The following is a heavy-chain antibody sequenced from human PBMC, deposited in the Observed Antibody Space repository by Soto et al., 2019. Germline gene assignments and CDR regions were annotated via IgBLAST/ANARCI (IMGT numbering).Heavy chain of an antibody. CDR1: GFTFSSYG. Sequence: QAQLVESGGGVVQPGRSLRLSCAASGFTFSSYGMHWVRQAPGKGLEWVAVISYDGSNKYYADSVKGRFTISRDNSKNTLYLQMNSLRAEDTAVYYCAKDESSGWYGGPFDYSGQGTLVTVSS. V-gene: IGHV3-30*18. CDR3: AKDESSGWYGGPFDY. J-gene: IGHJ4*02. D-gene: IGHD6-19*01. CDR2: ISYDGSNK.